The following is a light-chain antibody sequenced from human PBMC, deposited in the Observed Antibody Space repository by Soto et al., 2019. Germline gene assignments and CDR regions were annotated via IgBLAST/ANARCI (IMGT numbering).Light chain of an antibody. CDR3: SSYTTTNTYV. Sequence: QSVLTPPASVSGSPGQSITISCTGTSSDVGNYNYVSWYQQQPGKAPKLMIYEVSNRSSGVSNRFSGTKSGNTASLTISGLQGEDEADYYCSSYTTTNTYVFGTGTKVTVL. J-gene: IGLJ1*01. CDR2: EVS. CDR1: SSDVGNYNY. V-gene: IGLV2-14*01.